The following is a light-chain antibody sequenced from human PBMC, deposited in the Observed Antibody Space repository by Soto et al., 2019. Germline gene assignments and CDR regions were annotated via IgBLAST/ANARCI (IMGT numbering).Light chain of an antibody. CDR2: KNS. V-gene: IGLV1-47*01. CDR1: SANIGSNY. Sequence: QSVLTQPPSASGTPGQRVTVSCSGSSANIGSNYVYWYQQLPGTAPKLLIYKNSQRPSGVPDRFSGSNSGTSASLAISGLRSEYEANYYGSVWDDSLRGVVFGGGPKVTVL. CDR3: SVWDDSLRGVV. J-gene: IGLJ2*01.